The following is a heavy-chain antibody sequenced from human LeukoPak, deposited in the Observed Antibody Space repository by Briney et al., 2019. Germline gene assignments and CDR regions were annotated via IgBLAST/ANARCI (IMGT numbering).Heavy chain of an antibody. J-gene: IGHJ4*02. V-gene: IGHV3-30*02. CDR2: IRYDGSNK. Sequence: GGSLRLSCAASGFTFSSYGMHWVRQAPGKGLEWVAFIRYDGSNKYYADSVKGRFTISRDNSKNTVYLQMNSLRAEDTAVYYCAKDQARMDYYDSSGLDYWGQGTLVTVSS. CDR3: AKDQARMDYYDSSGLDY. CDR1: GFTFSSYG. D-gene: IGHD3-22*01.